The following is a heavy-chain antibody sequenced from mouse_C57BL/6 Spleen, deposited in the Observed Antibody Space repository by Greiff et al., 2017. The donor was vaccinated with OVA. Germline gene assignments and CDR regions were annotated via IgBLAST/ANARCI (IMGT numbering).Heavy chain of an antibody. CDR1: GYTFTSYW. V-gene: IGHV1-53*01. CDR3: ARGGWLLGAMDY. Sequence: QVQLQQPGTELVKPGASVKLSCKASGYTFTSYWMHWVKQRPGQGLEWIGNINPSNGGTNYNEKFKSKATLTVDKSSSTAYMQLSSLTSGDSAVYYCARGGWLLGAMDYWGQGTSVTVSS. D-gene: IGHD2-3*01. J-gene: IGHJ4*01. CDR2: INPSNGGT.